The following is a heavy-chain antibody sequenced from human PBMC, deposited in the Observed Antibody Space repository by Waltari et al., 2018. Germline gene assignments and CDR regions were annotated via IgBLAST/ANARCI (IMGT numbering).Heavy chain of an antibody. CDR2: ISSSSSYT. J-gene: IGHJ4*02. CDR1: GFTFSSYN. D-gene: IGHD7-27*01. Sequence: EVQLVESGGGLVKPGGSLRLSCAASGFTFSSYNMNWVRQAPGKGLGWVSSISSSSSYTHYADSVKGRFTISRDNAKNSLYLQMNSLRAEDTAVYYCATGGWGFYFDYWGPGTLVTVSS. V-gene: IGHV3-21*01. CDR3: ATGGWGFYFDY.